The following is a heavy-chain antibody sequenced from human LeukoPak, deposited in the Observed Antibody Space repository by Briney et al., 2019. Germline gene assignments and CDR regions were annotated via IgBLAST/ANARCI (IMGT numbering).Heavy chain of an antibody. CDR1: GFTFTSSA. CDR2: IVVGSSNT. D-gene: IGHD6-19*01. CDR3: AAVQYNSGWDYFDY. V-gene: IGHV1-58*02. Sequence: GTSVKVSCKASGFTFTSSAMQWVRQARGQRVEWRGRIVVGSSNTNYAQKFQERVTITRDMSTSTAYMELSSLGSEDTAVYYCAAVQYNSGWDYFDYWGQGTLVTVSS. J-gene: IGHJ4*02.